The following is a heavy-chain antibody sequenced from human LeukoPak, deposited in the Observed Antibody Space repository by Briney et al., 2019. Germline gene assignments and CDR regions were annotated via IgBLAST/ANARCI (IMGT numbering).Heavy chain of an antibody. J-gene: IGHJ3*02. CDR1: GGSISSYY. CDR2: IYTSGST. CDR3: ARVDYGDYVSAFDI. Sequence: SETLSLTCTVSGGSISSYYWSWIRQPARKGLEWIGRIYTSGSTNYSPSLKSRVTTSVDTSKNQFSLKLSSVTAADTAVYYCARVDYGDYVSAFDIWGQGTMVTVSS. V-gene: IGHV4-4*07. D-gene: IGHD4-17*01.